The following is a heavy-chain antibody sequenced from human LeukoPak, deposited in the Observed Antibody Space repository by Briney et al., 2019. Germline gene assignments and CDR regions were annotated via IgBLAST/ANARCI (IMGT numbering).Heavy chain of an antibody. Sequence: GGSLRLSCAASGFTFSTYGMHWVRQAPGKGLEWVAFIRYDAINKYYADSVKGRFTISRDNSRNTLYLQMNSLRAEDTAVYYCARDQSQWLLYGGYFDYWGQGTLVTVSS. V-gene: IGHV3-30*02. CDR2: IRYDAINK. J-gene: IGHJ4*02. CDR1: GFTFSTYG. D-gene: IGHD6-19*01. CDR3: ARDQSQWLLYGGYFDY.